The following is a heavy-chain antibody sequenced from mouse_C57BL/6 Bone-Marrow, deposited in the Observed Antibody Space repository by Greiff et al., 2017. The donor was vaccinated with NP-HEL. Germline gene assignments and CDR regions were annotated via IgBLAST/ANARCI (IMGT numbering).Heavy chain of an antibody. J-gene: IGHJ3*01. CDR3: ARGAY. CDR2: IYPGDGDT. V-gene: IGHV1-80*01. CDR1: GYAFSSYW. Sequence: LKQSGASVKISCKASGYAFSSYWMNWVKQRPGKGLEWIGQIYPGDGDTNYNGKFKGKATLTADKSSNTAYMQFSSLTSEDSAVYFCARGAYWGQGTLVTVSA.